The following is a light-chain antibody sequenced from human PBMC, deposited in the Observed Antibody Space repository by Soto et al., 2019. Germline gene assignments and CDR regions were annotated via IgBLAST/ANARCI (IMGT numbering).Light chain of an antibody. J-gene: IGLJ1*01. CDR3: DSFTSDCPHV. CDR1: SNDIGAYNY. Sequence: QSVLTQPASASGSPGQSITISYTGSSNDIGAYNYVSWYQHHPGKAPRLSIYEVVNRPSGVPNRFSGSKSGTAASLTVSGLQAEDEADYFCDSFTSDCPHVFGTGTKLTV. CDR2: EVV. V-gene: IGLV2-14*01.